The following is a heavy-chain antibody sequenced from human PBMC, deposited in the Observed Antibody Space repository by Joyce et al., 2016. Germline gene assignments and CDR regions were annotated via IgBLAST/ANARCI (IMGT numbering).Heavy chain of an antibody. V-gene: IGHV3-23*01. J-gene: IGHJ4*02. CDR2: MAGTTGNI. D-gene: IGHD2-2*01. Sequence: EVQLLESGGGLVQPGGSLRLSCAASGFPFSSYAMIWVRQAPGRGLECVSGMAGTTGNIQYADSVKGRFIISRDNSNNTRFLQMNSLKTEDTALYYCARRRGSSSPDLDFWGQGTLVTVSS. CDR3: ARRRGSSSPDLDF. CDR1: GFPFSSYA.